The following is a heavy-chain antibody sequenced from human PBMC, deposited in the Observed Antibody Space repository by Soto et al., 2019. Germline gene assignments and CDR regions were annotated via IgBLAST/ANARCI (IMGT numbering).Heavy chain of an antibody. CDR3: ARTTQGGNMDV. CDR1: GGSISGYY. V-gene: IGHV4-59*01. D-gene: IGHD1-26*01. CDR2: IHYSGNT. J-gene: IGHJ6*02. Sequence: QVHLQESGPGLVKPSETLSLTCTVSGGSISGYYWSWFRQPPGKGLEWIAYIHYSGNTKYNPFLKSRVSISKDTSKNQFSLKLSSVTAADTAVYYCARTTQGGNMDVWGQGAPVTVSS.